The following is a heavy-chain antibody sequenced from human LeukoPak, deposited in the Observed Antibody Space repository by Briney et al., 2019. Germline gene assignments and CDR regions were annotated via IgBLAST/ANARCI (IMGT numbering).Heavy chain of an antibody. CDR1: GGSFSGYY. CDR3: ARGRLYCSSTSCFYYYYYYMDV. D-gene: IGHD2-2*01. CDR2: INHSGST. V-gene: IGHV4-34*01. Sequence: PSETLSLTCAVYGGSFSGYYWSWIRQPPGKGLEWIGEINHSGSTNYNPSLKSRVTISVDTSKNQFSLRLSSVTAADTAVYYCARGRLYCSSTSCFYYYYYYMDVWGKGTTVTVSS. J-gene: IGHJ6*03.